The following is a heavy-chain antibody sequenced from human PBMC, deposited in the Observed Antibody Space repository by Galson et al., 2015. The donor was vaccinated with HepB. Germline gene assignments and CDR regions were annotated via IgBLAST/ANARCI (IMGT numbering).Heavy chain of an antibody. V-gene: IGHV6-1*01. D-gene: IGHD5-24*01. CDR1: GDSVSSNSAA. J-gene: IGHJ3*02. Sequence: CAISGDSVSSNSAAWNWIRQSPSRGLEWLGRTYYRSKWYNDYAVSVKSRITINPDTSKNQFSLQLNSVTPEDTAVYYCARELMATIYYVDAFDIWGQGTMVTVSS. CDR2: TYYRSKWYN. CDR3: ARELMATIYYVDAFDI.